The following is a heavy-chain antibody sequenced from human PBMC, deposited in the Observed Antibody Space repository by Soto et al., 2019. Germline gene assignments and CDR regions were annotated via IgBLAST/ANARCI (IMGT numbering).Heavy chain of an antibody. CDR1: GGTFSSYA. D-gene: IGHD1-20*01. V-gene: IGHV1-69*12. Sequence: QVQLVQSGAEVKKPGSSVKVSCKASGGTFSSYAISWVRQAPGQGLEWMGGIIPIFGTANYAQKFQGRVTITADEXXSTAYMELSSLRSEDTAVYYCASCGEVTGSDWFDPWGQGTLVTVSS. CDR2: IIPIFGTA. J-gene: IGHJ5*02. CDR3: ASCGEVTGSDWFDP.